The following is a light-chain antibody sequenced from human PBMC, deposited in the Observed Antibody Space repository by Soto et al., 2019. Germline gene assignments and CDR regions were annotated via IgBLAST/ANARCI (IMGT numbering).Light chain of an antibody. V-gene: IGLV2-14*01. J-gene: IGLJ1*01. Sequence: QSALSQPAPVCGSPGQSIIISCTGTSSDVGGYNYVSWYQQHPGKAPKLMIYDVSNRPSGVSNRFSGSKSGNTASLTISGLQAEDEADYYCSSYTSSSTRVFGTGTKVTV. CDR3: SSYTSSSTRV. CDR2: DVS. CDR1: SSDVGGYNY.